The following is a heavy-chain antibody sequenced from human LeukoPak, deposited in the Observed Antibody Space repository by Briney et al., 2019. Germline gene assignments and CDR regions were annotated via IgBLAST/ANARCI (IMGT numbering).Heavy chain of an antibody. CDR2: IYHSGST. J-gene: IGHJ5*02. V-gene: IGHV4-4*02. CDR1: GGSISSSNW. Sequence: SETLSLTCAVSGGSISSSNWWSWVRQPPGKGLEWIGEIYHSGSTNYNPSLKSRVTISVDTSKNQFSLKLSSVTAADTAVYYCAGGITMVRGVKTRNWFDPWGQGTLVTVSS. CDR3: AGGITMVRGVKTRNWFDP. D-gene: IGHD3-10*01.